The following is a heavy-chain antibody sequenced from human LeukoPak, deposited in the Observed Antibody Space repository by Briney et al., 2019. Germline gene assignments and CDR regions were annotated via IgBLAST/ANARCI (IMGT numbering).Heavy chain of an antibody. CDR1: GYTFNKFD. J-gene: IGHJ4*01. CDR3: ARVMGPPDY. Sequence: ASVKVSCKASGYTFNKFDITWVRQAPGQGLEWMGWISTYNGNPNYAQNAQKLQGRVTMITDTSTSTAYMELRSLRSDDTAVYYCARVMGPPDYWGQGTLVTVSS. CDR2: ISTYNGNP. D-gene: IGHD2-8*01. V-gene: IGHV1-18*01.